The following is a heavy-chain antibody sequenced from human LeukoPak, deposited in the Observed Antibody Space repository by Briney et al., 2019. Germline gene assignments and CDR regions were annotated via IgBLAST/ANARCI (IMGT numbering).Heavy chain of an antibody. CDR3: ARAPLYGSGSYDNFWFDP. CDR1: GFTFSSYA. J-gene: IGHJ5*02. D-gene: IGHD3-10*01. CDR2: ISYDGSNK. V-gene: IGHV3-30-3*01. Sequence: GGSLRLSCAASGFTFSSYAMHWVRQAPGKGLEWVAVISYDGSNKYYADSVKGRFTISRDISKNTLYLQMNSLRAEDTAVYYCARAPLYGSGSYDNFWFDPWGQGTLVTVSS.